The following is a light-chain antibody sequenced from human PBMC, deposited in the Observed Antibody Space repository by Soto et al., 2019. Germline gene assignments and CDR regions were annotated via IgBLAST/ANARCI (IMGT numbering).Light chain of an antibody. J-gene: IGKJ1*01. V-gene: IGKV3-15*01. CDR3: QKYNNWPRT. Sequence: EIVMTQSPATLSVSPGERATLSCRASQSVSSNLAWYQQKPGQAPRLLIYGASTRATGIRARFSGSGSGTEFTLTISSLQSEDFAVYYCQKYNNWPRTFGQGPKVDIK. CDR2: GAS. CDR1: QSVSSN.